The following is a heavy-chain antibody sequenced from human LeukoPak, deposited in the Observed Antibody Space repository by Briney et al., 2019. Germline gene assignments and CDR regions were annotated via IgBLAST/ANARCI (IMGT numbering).Heavy chain of an antibody. D-gene: IGHD5-24*01. V-gene: IGHV6-1*01. CDR3: AREGVEVATTPSGLWFDP. J-gene: IGHJ5*02. CDR1: GDSVSINSAA. CDR2: TYYRSKWYN. Sequence: SQTLSLTCAISGDSVSINSAAWNWIRQSPSRGLEWLGRTYYRSKWYNDYAVSVKSRITINPDTSKNQFSLQLNSVTPQDTAVYFCAREGVEVATTPSGLWFDPWGQGTLVTVSS.